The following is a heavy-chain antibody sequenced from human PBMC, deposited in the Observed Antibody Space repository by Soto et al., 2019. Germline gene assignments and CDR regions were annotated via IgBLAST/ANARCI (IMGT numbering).Heavy chain of an antibody. D-gene: IGHD6-13*01. V-gene: IGHV4-31*03. J-gene: IGHJ5*02. CDR1: GGSISSGGYY. Sequence: QVQLQESGPGLVMPSQTLSLTCTVSGGSISSGGYYWSWIRQHPGKGLEWIGYIYYSGSTYYNPSLKSRVTISVDTSKNQFSLKLSSVTAADTAVYYCAREVAAAGGPTWFDPWGQGTLVTVSS. CDR2: IYYSGST. CDR3: AREVAAAGGPTWFDP.